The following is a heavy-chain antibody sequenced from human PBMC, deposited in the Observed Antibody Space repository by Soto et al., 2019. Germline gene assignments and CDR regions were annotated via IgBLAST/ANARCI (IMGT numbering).Heavy chain of an antibody. CDR1: GGSLSSSNW. D-gene: IGHD2-2*01. Sequence: PSETLSLTCAVSGGSLSSSNWWSWIRQPPGKGLEWIGYIYYSGSTNYNPSLKSRVTISVDTSKNQFSLKLSSVTAADTAVYYCARDQGYCSSTSCYPPYYGMDVWGQGTTVTVSS. CDR3: ARDQGYCSSTSCYPPYYGMDV. V-gene: IGHV4-59*01. J-gene: IGHJ6*02. CDR2: IYYSGST.